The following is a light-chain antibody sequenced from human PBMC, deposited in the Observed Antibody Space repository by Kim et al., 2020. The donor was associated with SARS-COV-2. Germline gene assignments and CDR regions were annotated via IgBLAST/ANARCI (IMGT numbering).Light chain of an antibody. J-gene: IGKJ3*01. CDR2: LGS. V-gene: IGKV2-28*01. Sequence: ASISCRSNQSLLHSNGYNYLDWYLQKPGQSPQLLIYLGSKRASGVPDRFSGSGSGTDFTLKISRVEAEDVGIYYCMQALQTPLFTFGPGTKVDIK. CDR3: MQALQTPLFT. CDR1: QSLLHSNGYNY.